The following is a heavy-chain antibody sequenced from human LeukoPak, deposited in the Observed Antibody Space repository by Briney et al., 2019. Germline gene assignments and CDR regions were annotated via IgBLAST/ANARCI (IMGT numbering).Heavy chain of an antibody. D-gene: IGHD4-17*01. CDR3: ARGPLRLNSKAYWFDP. Sequence: ASVKVSCKASGYTFTGYYMHWVRQAPGQGLEWMGWINPNSGGTNYAQKFQGRVTMTRDTSISTAYMELSRLRSDDTAVYYCARGPLRLNSKAYWFDPWGQGTLVTVSS. CDR2: INPNSGGT. J-gene: IGHJ5*02. V-gene: IGHV1-2*02. CDR1: GYTFTGYY.